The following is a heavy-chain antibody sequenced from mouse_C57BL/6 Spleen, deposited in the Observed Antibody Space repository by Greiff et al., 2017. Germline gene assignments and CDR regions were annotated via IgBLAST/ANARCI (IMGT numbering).Heavy chain of an antibody. Sequence: VQLQQSGPGLVQPSQSLSITCTVSGFSLTSYGVHWVRQSPGKGLEWLGVIWSGGSTDYNAAFISRLSISKDNSKSQVFFKMNSLQADDTAIYYWAKGIYYYGSSLLAMDYWGQGASVTVSS. V-gene: IGHV2-2*01. CDR2: IWSGGST. J-gene: IGHJ4*01. CDR1: GFSLTSYG. D-gene: IGHD1-1*01. CDR3: AKGIYYYGSSLLAMDY.